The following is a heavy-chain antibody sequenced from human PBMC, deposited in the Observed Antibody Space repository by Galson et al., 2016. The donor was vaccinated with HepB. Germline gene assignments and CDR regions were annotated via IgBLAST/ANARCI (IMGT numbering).Heavy chain of an antibody. CDR1: GFTFSSFW. CDR3: ARRMLVGAGFGY. D-gene: IGHD1-26*01. V-gene: IGHV3-7*04. Sequence: SLRLSCAASGFTFSSFWMSWVRQAPGKGLEWVANIHQDGGQRYYGDSVKGRFTVSRDNAKNSLYLHMNSLRVDDTALYYCARRMLVGAGFGYWGQGALVTVSS. J-gene: IGHJ4*02. CDR2: IHQDGGQR.